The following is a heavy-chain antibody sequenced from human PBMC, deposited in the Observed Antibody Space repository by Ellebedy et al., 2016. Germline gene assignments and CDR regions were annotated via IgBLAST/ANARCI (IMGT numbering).Heavy chain of an antibody. Sequence: ASVKVSCXASGYTFTTYDINWVRQAAGQGHEWMGWKNPNNGNTGYAQKFQGRVTMTRDTSISTAYMELTSLTSEDTAVYYCAIFYRTGDSWGQGTLVTVSS. V-gene: IGHV1-8*01. CDR3: AIFYRTGDS. J-gene: IGHJ4*02. CDR1: GYTFTTYD. D-gene: IGHD3/OR15-3a*01. CDR2: KNPNNGNT.